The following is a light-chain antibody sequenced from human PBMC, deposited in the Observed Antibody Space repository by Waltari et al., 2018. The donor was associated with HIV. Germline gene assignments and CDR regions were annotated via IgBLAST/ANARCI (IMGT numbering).Light chain of an antibody. J-gene: IGLJ3*02. Sequence: QSVLTQPPSASGAPGQTVTISCSGSNSNIGIYTVNWYQQFPGTAPKLLIYDNNQRPSWVPDRFSGSKSGTSSSLAIRGVQSEDEADYYCAAWDDRLDGPWVFGGGTKLTVL. V-gene: IGLV1-44*01. CDR3: AAWDDRLDGPWV. CDR2: DNN. CDR1: NSNIGIYT.